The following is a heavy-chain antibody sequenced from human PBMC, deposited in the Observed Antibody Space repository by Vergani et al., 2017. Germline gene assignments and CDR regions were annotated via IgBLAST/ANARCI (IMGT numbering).Heavy chain of an antibody. V-gene: IGHV3-21*01. Sequence: VQLVESGGGLVKPGGSLRLSCAASGFTFSSYSMNWVRQAPGKGLEWVSSISSSSSYIYYADSVKGRFTISRDNAKNSLYLQMNSLRAEDTAVYYCAGGQWLVRGRSTEQDYWGQGTLVTVSS. J-gene: IGHJ4*02. CDR1: GFTFSSYS. D-gene: IGHD6-19*01. CDR3: AGGQWLVRGRSTEQDY. CDR2: ISSSSSYI.